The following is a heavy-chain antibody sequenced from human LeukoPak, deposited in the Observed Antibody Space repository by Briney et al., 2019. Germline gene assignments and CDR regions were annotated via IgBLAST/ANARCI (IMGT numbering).Heavy chain of an antibody. CDR3: ARGLAPMIVVVPFDY. Sequence: GASVKVSCKASGYTFTAYYMHWVRQAPGQGLEWMGIINPSGGSTSYAQKFQGRVTMTRDTFTSTVYMELSSLRSEDTAVYYCARGLAPMIVVVPFDYWGQGTLVTVSS. CDR1: GYTFTAYY. D-gene: IGHD3-22*01. J-gene: IGHJ4*02. V-gene: IGHV1-46*01. CDR2: INPSGGST.